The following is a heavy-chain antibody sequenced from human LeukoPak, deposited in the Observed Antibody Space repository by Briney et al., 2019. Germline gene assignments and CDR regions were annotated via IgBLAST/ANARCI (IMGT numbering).Heavy chain of an antibody. CDR1: GDSVSSSVYY. D-gene: IGHD2-15*01. V-gene: IGHV4-39*03. CDR3: SVAATPKRPFDY. Sequence: SETLSLTCTVSGDSVSSSVYYWVWIRQPPGKGLEWIGSIYYTGNTFYNSSLKSRVTISVDTSKNQFSLKLSSVTAADTAVYYCSVAATPKRPFDYWGQGTLVTVSS. J-gene: IGHJ4*02. CDR2: IYYTGNT.